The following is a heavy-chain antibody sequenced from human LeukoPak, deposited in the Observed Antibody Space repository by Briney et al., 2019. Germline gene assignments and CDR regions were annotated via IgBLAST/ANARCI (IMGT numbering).Heavy chain of an antibody. J-gene: IGHJ4*02. CDR1: EFTFTTYG. CDR2: IYYDGSNI. D-gene: IGHD1-1*01. Sequence: PGGSLRLSYAASEFTFTTYGMHWVRQALGKGLEWVAFIYYDGSNIYYADYVKGRFTISRDISKNTLYLQMDSLRAEDTAIYYCARDWKTNSFDYWGQGTLVTVSS. V-gene: IGHV3-33*01. CDR3: ARDWKTNSFDY.